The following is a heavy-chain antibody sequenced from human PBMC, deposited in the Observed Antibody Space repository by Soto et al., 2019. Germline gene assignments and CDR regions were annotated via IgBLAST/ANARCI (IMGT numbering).Heavy chain of an antibody. J-gene: IGHJ4*02. V-gene: IGHV4-30-2*01. CDR3: ASCIAAAGSFDY. CDR1: GGTISSGGYS. D-gene: IGHD6-13*01. CDR2: IYHSGST. Sequence: SETLSLTCAVSGGTISSGGYSWSWIRQPPGKGLEWIGYIYHSGSTYYNPSLKSRVTISVDRSKNQFSLKLSSVTAADTAVYYCASCIAAAGSFDYWGQGTLVTVSS.